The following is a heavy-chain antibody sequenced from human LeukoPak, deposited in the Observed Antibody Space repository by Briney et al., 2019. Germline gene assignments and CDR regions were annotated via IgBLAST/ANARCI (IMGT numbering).Heavy chain of an antibody. Sequence: ASVKVSCKASGYTFTGYCMHWVRQAPGQGLEWMGWINPNSGGTNYAQKFQGWVTMTRDTSISTAYMELSRLRSDDTAVYYCARERVAVAGKGFDPWGQGTLVTVSS. CDR2: INPNSGGT. CDR1: GYTFTGYC. D-gene: IGHD6-19*01. CDR3: ARERVAVAGKGFDP. V-gene: IGHV1-2*04. J-gene: IGHJ5*02.